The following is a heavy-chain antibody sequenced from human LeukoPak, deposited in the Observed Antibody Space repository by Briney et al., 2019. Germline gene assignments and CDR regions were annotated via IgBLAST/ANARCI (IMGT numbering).Heavy chain of an antibody. Sequence: PGGSLRLSCAASGFTFSSYGMSWVRQAPGKGLEWISSISSRSIYIYYADSVKGRFTISKDNAKNSLYLQMNSLRAEDTAVYYCARAQVGYNWFDPWGPGTLVTVSS. CDR1: GFTFSSYG. V-gene: IGHV3-21*01. CDR3: ARAQVGYNWFDP. CDR2: ISSRSIYI. J-gene: IGHJ5*02. D-gene: IGHD1-26*01.